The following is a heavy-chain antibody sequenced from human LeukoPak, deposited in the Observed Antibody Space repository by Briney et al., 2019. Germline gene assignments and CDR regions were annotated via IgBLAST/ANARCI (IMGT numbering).Heavy chain of an antibody. V-gene: IGHV4-4*07. Sequence: SETLSLTCTVSGGSISSYYWSWIRQPAGKGLEWIGRIYTSGSTNYNPSLKSRVTMSVDTSKNQFSLKLSSVTVADTAVYYCAREVVPAAILNWFAAWGRGSLVTVSS. CDR1: GGSISSYY. D-gene: IGHD2-2*01. CDR2: IYTSGST. CDR3: AREVVPAAILNWFAA. J-gene: IGHJ5*02.